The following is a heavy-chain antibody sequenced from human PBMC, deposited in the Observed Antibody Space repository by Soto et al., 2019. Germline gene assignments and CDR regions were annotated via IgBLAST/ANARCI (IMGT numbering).Heavy chain of an antibody. V-gene: IGHV1-69*08. Sequence: QVQLVQSGPEVKKSGSSVKVSCKLSGGTFTTDTISWLRRAPGQGLEWMGRIIPILGTGNYAQKFQGRVTITEDKSTDTGYMELSSLTSEETAVYYCAREEGVYNMGTFPFYSLDVWGNGTTVTVSS. CDR2: IIPILGTG. CDR3: AREEGVYNMGTFPFYSLDV. CDR1: GGTFTTDT. D-gene: IGHD3-10*01. J-gene: IGHJ6*03.